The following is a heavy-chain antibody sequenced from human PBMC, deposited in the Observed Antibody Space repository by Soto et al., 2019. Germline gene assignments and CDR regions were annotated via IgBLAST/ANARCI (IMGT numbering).Heavy chain of an antibody. CDR1: GYTFTNYG. J-gene: IGHJ4*02. CDR3: ARDKGSSGPYYFDY. D-gene: IGHD3-22*01. CDR2: ISAYNRNT. Sequence: QVQLVQSGAEVKKPGASVKVSCKASGYTFTNYGVSWVRQAPGQGLEWMGWISAYNRNTNYAQKLQGRVTMTTDTXXSTAYMERRSLRSDDTATYYCARDKGSSGPYYFDYWGQGTLVTVSS. V-gene: IGHV1-18*01.